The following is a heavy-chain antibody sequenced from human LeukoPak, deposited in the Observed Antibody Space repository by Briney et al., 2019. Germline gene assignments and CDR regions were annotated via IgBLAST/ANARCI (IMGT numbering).Heavy chain of an antibody. CDR3: ARISSYIVVVPAARPYYMDV. J-gene: IGHJ6*03. V-gene: IGHV3-7*01. CDR1: GFTFSSYW. Sequence: PGGSLRLSCAASGFTFSSYWMSWVRQAPGKGLEWVSNIKQDGSEEYYVDSVKGRFTISRDNAKNSLYLQMNSLRAEDTAVYYCARISSYIVVVPAARPYYMDVWGKGTTVTVSS. D-gene: IGHD2-2*01. CDR2: IKQDGSEE.